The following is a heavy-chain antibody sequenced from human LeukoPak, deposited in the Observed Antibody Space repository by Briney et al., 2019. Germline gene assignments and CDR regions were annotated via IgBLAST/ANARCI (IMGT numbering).Heavy chain of an antibody. Sequence: SETLSLTCTASGGSISSGSYYRGWIRQPPGQGLEWIGSIYYSGTTYYNPSLKSRVTISIDTSKNQFSLKLTSVTAADTAVYYCARHSDYGDYLFDFWGLGALVTVSS. D-gene: IGHD4-17*01. V-gene: IGHV4-39*01. J-gene: IGHJ4*02. CDR2: IYYSGTT. CDR1: GGSISSGSYY. CDR3: ARHSDYGDYLFDF.